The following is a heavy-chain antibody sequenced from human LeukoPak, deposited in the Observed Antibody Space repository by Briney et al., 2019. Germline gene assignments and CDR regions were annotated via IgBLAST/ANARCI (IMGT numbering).Heavy chain of an antibody. J-gene: IGHJ4*02. CDR3: AKDRNYDFWSGYPAGY. Sequence: GGSLRLSCAASGFTFSNYAMSWVRQAPGKGLEWVSGISGSGGSTYYADSVKGRFTISRDKSKNTLYLQMNSLRAEDTAVYYCAKDRNYDFWSGYPAGYWGQGTLVTVSS. D-gene: IGHD3-3*01. CDR2: ISGSGGST. V-gene: IGHV3-23*01. CDR1: GFTFSNYA.